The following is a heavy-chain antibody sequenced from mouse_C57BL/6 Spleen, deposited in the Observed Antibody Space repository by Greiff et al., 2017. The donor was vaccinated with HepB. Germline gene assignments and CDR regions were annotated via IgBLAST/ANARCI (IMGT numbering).Heavy chain of an antibody. V-gene: IGHV1-72*01. CDR1: GYTFTSYW. J-gene: IGHJ3*01. CDR2: IDPNSGGT. CDR3: ARRDDYEGFAY. Sequence: QVQLKQPGAELVKPGASVKLSCKASGYTFTSYWMHWVKQRPGRGLEWIGRIDPNSGGTKYNEKFKSKATLTVDKPSSTAYMQLSSLTSEDSAVYYCARRDDYEGFAYWGQGTLVTVSA. D-gene: IGHD2-4*01.